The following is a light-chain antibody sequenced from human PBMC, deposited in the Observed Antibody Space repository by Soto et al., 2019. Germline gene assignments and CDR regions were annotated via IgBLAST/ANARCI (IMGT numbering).Light chain of an antibody. J-gene: IGKJ1*01. Sequence: EIVLTQSPGTLSLSPGERATLSCRASQSVSSSYLAWYQQKPGQAPRLLIYGASSRATGIPDRFSGSGSGTDFTLTISRLEPEDFAVYYCQQYSDWVWTFGQGTKVDVK. CDR2: GAS. CDR1: QSVSSSY. CDR3: QQYSDWVWT. V-gene: IGKV3-20*01.